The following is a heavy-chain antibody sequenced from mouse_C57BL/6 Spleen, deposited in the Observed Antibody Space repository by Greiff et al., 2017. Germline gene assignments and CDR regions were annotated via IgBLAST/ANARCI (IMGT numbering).Heavy chain of an antibody. CDR3: ASYYSNYGYAMDD. Sequence: QVQLQQPGAELVKPGASVKVSCKASGYTFTSYWMHWVKQRPGQGLEWIGRIHPSDSDTNYNQKFKGKATVTVDKSSSTAYMQRSSLTSEDSAVYYCASYYSNYGYAMDDWGQGTSVTVSS. D-gene: IGHD2-5*01. CDR2: IHPSDSDT. V-gene: IGHV1-74*01. J-gene: IGHJ4*01. CDR1: GYTFTSYW.